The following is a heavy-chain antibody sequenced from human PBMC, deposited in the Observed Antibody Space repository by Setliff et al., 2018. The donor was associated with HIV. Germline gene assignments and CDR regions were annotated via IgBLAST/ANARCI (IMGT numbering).Heavy chain of an antibody. D-gene: IGHD2-2*01. J-gene: IGHJ4*02. V-gene: IGHV4-59*08. Sequence: SETLSLTCTVSGGSISTYYWSWIRQPPGKGLEWIGSIYFTGSSDNNPSLKSRVTLSVDTSKHQFSLKLSSVTAADTAVYYCARLDCSSSSGFVDYWGQGTLATVSS. CDR1: GGSISTYY. CDR2: IYFTGSS. CDR3: ARLDCSSSSGFVDY.